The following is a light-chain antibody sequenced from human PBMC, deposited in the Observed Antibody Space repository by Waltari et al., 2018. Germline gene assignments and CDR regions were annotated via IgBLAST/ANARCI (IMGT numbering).Light chain of an antibody. J-gene: IGLJ2*01. CDR3: SSYAGSNTGL. V-gene: IGLV2-11*01. Sequence: QAAMTPHRSVSGSPGQSVTISCTGTSSDIGGYNYVYWYQQHPGTAPKLMIYEVSKRPSGVSDRFSGSKSGNTASLTISGRQAEDEADYYCSSYAGSNTGLFGGGTRLTVL. CDR2: EVS. CDR1: SSDIGGYNY.